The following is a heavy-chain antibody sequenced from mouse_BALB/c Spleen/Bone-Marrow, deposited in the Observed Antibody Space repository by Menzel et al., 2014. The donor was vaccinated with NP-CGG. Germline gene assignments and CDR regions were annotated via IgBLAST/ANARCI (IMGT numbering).Heavy chain of an antibody. V-gene: IGHV14-3*02. CDR3: ARTAPENFDY. D-gene: IGHD1-2*01. Sequence: EVKVVESGAELVKPGASVKLSRTASGFNIKDTYMHWVKQRPEQGLEWIGRIDPANGNTKYDPKFQGKATITADTSSNTAYLQLSSLTSEDTAVYYCARTAPENFDYWGQGTTLTVSS. J-gene: IGHJ2*01. CDR1: GFNIKDTY. CDR2: IDPANGNT.